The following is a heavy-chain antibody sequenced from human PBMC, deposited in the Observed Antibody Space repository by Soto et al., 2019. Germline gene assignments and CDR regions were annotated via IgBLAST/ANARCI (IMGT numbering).Heavy chain of an antibody. V-gene: IGHV4-39*01. CDR2: IYYSGST. D-gene: IGHD1-26*01. CDR3: ARRCGSCPFDY. CDR1: GGSISSSSYY. Sequence: QLQLQESGPGLVKPSETLSLTCTVSGGSISSSSYYWGWIRQSPGQGLEWIGNIYYSGSTYYNPSMKSRLTTTEVRSKNEFSMKLSSVTAAHTAVYYCARRCGSCPFDYWGQGTLVTVSS. J-gene: IGHJ4*02.